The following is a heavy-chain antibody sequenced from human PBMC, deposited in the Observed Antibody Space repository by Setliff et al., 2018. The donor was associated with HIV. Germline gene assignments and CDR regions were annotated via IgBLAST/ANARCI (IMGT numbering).Heavy chain of an antibody. D-gene: IGHD3-22*01. CDR3: ARAASYYDSRGYWAPPKYFDY. J-gene: IGHJ4*02. Sequence: PSETLSLTCDASGVSISDNNWWSWVRQPPGKVLEWIGEINHHKHTNYNPSLKSRVTILVDTSKNQFSLKLSSVTAADTAVYYCARAASYYDSRGYWAPPKYFDYWGQGTLVTVSS. CDR2: INHHKHT. V-gene: IGHV4-4*02. CDR1: GVSISDNNW.